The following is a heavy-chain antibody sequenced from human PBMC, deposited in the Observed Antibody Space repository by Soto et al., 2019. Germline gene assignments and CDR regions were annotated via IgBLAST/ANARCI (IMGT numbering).Heavy chain of an antibody. CDR3: TSLSSGAVAGHNWFDP. V-gene: IGHV3-73*02. Sequence: EVQLVESGGGLVQPGGSLKLSCAASGFTFSGSAMHWVRQASGKGLEWVGRIRSKANSYATAYAASVKGRFTIARDDSKNTAYLQRNSLKTEETAVYYCTSLSSGAVAGHNWFDPWGQGNLVTGSS. CDR2: IRSKANSYAT. D-gene: IGHD6-19*01. J-gene: IGHJ5*02. CDR1: GFTFSGSA.